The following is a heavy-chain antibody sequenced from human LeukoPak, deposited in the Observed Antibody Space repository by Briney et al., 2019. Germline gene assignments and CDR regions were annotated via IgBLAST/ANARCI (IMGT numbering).Heavy chain of an antibody. J-gene: IGHJ4*02. CDR1: GYTFTNYY. CDR3: APLFDWLENFDY. Sequence: ASVKVSCKASGYTFTNYYMHWVRQAPGQGLEWMGWINPNSGGTNYAQKFQGRVTMTRDTSISTAYMELSRLRSDDTAVYYCAPLFDWLENFDYWGQGTLVTVSS. CDR2: INPNSGGT. V-gene: IGHV1-2*02. D-gene: IGHD3-9*01.